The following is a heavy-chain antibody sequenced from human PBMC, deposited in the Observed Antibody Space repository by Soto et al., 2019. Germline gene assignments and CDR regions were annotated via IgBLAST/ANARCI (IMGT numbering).Heavy chain of an antibody. V-gene: IGHV1-18*01. CDR2: ISAYNGNT. D-gene: IGHD2-2*01. CDR3: ARGRFVGDIVVVPAARGFDP. CDR1: GYTFTSYG. Sequence: QVPLVQSGAEVKKPGASVKVSCKASGYTFTSYGISWVRQAPGQGLEWMGWISAYNGNTNYAQKLQGRVTMTTDTSTSTAYMELRSLRSDDTAVYYCARGRFVGDIVVVPAARGFDPWGQGTLVTVSS. J-gene: IGHJ5*02.